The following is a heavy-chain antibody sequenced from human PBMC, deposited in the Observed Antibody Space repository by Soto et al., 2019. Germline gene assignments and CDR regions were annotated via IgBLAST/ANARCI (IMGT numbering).Heavy chain of an antibody. CDR3: TSDLRTSIPQVDV. V-gene: IGHV3-15*07. J-gene: IGHJ6*02. D-gene: IGHD1-1*01. CDR1: GFTFTTAW. CDR2: IKSKNDGGTT. Sequence: GGSLRLSCAASGFTFTTAWFNWVRQAPGKGLEWVGRIKSKNDGGTTDYAAPVKDRFTISKDDSRNTLYLQMNSLKIEDTGLYFCTSDLRTSIPQVDVWGPGTVVTVAS.